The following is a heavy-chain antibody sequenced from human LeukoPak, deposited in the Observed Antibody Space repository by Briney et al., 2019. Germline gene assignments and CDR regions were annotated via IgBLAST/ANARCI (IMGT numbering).Heavy chain of an antibody. D-gene: IGHD2-21*02. Sequence: ASVKVSCKASGYTFTSYAMHWVRQAPGQRLEWMGWINAGNGNTKYSQKFQGRVTITRDTSASTAYMELSSLRSEDTAVYYCARSWVGYFCGGDCNEYFQHWGQGTLVTVSS. V-gene: IGHV1-3*01. CDR3: ARSWVGYFCGGDCNEYFQH. CDR1: GYTFTSYA. CDR2: INAGNGNT. J-gene: IGHJ1*01.